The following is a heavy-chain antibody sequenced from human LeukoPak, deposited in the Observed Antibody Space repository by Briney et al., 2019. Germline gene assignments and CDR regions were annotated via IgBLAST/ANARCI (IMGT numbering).Heavy chain of an antibody. V-gene: IGHV1-18*01. J-gene: IGHJ4*02. D-gene: IGHD2-15*01. CDR1: GYTFTSYG. Sequence: VASVKVPCKASGYTFTSYGISWVRQAPGQGLEWMGWISAYNGNTNYAQKLQGRVTMTTDTSTSTAYMELRSLRSDDTAVYYCARNTCSGGSCYSDYWGQGTLVTVSS. CDR2: ISAYNGNT. CDR3: ARNTCSGGSCYSDY.